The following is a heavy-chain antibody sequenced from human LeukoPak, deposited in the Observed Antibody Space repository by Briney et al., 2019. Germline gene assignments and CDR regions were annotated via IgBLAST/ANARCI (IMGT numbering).Heavy chain of an antibody. J-gene: IGHJ3*02. CDR1: GGSFSGYY. CDR3: AFDSSGYYYGSSGYAFDI. V-gene: IGHV4-34*01. CDR2: INHSGST. Sequence: SETLSLTCAVYGGSFSGYYWSWIRQPPGKGLEWIGEINHSGSTNYNPSLKSRVTISVDTSKNQFSLKLSSVTAADTAVYYCAFDSSGYYYGSSGYAFDIWGQGTMVTVSS. D-gene: IGHD3-22*01.